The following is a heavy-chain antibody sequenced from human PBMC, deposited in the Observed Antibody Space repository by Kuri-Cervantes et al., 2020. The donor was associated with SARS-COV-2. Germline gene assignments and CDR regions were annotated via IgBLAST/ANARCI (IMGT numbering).Heavy chain of an antibody. J-gene: IGHJ4*02. CDR3: AKDQARVRYYDSSGYPNPFDY. D-gene: IGHD3-22*01. V-gene: IGHV3-23*01. Sequence: ETLSLTCAASGFTFSSYAMSWVRQAPGKGLEWVSAISGSGGSTYYADSVKGRFTISRDNSKNTLYLQMNSLRAEDTAVYYCAKDQARVRYYDSSGYPNPFDYWGQGTLVTVSS. CDR2: ISGSGGST. CDR1: GFTFSSYA.